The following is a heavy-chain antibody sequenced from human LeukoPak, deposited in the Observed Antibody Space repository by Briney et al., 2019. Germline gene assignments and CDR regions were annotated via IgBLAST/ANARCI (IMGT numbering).Heavy chain of an antibody. CDR3: ARGDYYDSSGYYQTPGWFDP. CDR1: GYTFTCYY. CDR2: INPNSGGT. J-gene: IGHJ5*02. D-gene: IGHD3-22*01. Sequence: ASVKASCKASGYTFTCYYIHWVRQAPGQGLDGMGWINPNSGGTNYAQKFQGRVTMTRDTSISTAYMKLSRLRSDDTAVYYCARGDYYDSSGYYQTPGWFDPWGQGTLVTVSS. V-gene: IGHV1-2*02.